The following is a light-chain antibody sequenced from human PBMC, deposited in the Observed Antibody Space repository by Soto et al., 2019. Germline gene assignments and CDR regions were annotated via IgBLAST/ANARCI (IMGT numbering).Light chain of an antibody. CDR1: QSISSY. CDR2: AAS. V-gene: IGKV1-39*01. J-gene: IGKJ1*01. Sequence: DIQMTQSPSSLSASVGDRVTIACRASQSISSYVNWFQQKPGKAPKLLIYAASSLQSGVPSRFSGSGSGTDFTLTINSLQPEDFATYYCQQSYSTPPWTFGQGTKVEIK. CDR3: QQSYSTPPWT.